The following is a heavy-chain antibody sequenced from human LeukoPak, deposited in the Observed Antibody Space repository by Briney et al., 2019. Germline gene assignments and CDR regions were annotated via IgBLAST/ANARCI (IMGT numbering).Heavy chain of an antibody. J-gene: IGHJ4*02. V-gene: IGHV4-34*01. Sequence: SETLSLTCAVYGESFSVYYWSWIRQSPGKGLEWIGEINHSGSTNYNPSLKSRVTISVDTSKNQFSLKLSSVTAADTAVYYCARDGPGSSGPGYFDYWGQGTLVTVSS. CDR3: ARDGPGSSGPGYFDY. CDR2: INHSGST. CDR1: GESFSVYY. D-gene: IGHD6-19*01.